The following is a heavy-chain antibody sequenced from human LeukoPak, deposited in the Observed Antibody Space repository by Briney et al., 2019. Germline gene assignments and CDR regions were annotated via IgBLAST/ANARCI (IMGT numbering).Heavy chain of an antibody. Sequence: GGSLRLSCAASGFTFSGYYMSWIHQAPGKGLEWVSYISSSGSTIYYADSVKGRFTISRDNAKNSLYLQMNSLRAEDTAVYYCASPPSRYCSSTSCYINYWGQGTLVTVSS. D-gene: IGHD2-2*02. CDR1: GFTFSGYY. J-gene: IGHJ4*02. CDR2: ISSSGSTI. V-gene: IGHV3-11*01. CDR3: ASPPSRYCSSTSCYINY.